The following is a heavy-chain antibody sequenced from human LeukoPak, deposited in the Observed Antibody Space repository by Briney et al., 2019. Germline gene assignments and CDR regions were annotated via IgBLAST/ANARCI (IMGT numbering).Heavy chain of an antibody. J-gene: IGHJ3*02. Sequence: GGSLRLSCAASGFTFSSYGMHWVRQAPGKGLEWVAVIWYDGSNKYYADSVKGRFTISRDNSENTLYLQMNSLRAEDTAVYYCARDQYYYDSSGYGAFDIWGQGTMVTVSS. CDR2: IWYDGSNK. CDR3: ARDQYYYDSSGYGAFDI. CDR1: GFTFSSYG. D-gene: IGHD3-22*01. V-gene: IGHV3-33*01.